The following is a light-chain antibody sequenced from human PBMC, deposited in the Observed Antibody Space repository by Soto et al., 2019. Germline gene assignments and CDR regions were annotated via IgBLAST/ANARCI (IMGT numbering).Light chain of an antibody. Sequence: QSALTQPPSASGSLGQSVTISCTGTSSDVGGYNFVSWHQQHPGKAPKLMIYEVTKRPSGVPDRFSGSKSGNTASLTVSGHHAEEEDDYYCSSFAGGGNPVLFGGGTQLTVL. J-gene: IGLJ2*01. CDR2: EVT. CDR1: SSDVGGYNF. V-gene: IGLV2-8*01. CDR3: SSFAGGGNPVL.